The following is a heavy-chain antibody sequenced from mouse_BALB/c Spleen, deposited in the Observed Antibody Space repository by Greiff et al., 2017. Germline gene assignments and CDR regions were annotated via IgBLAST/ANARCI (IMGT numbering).Heavy chain of an antibody. J-gene: IGHJ4*01. D-gene: IGHD4-1*01. V-gene: IGHV1S29*02. Sequence: EVQLQQSGPELVKPGASVKISCKASGYTFTDYNMHWVKQSHGKSLEWIGYIYPYNGGTGYNQKFKSKATLTVDNSSSTAYMELRSLTSEDSAVYYCARETGTVYAMDYWGQGTSVTVSS. CDR3: ARETGTVYAMDY. CDR2: IYPYNGGT. CDR1: GYTFTDYN.